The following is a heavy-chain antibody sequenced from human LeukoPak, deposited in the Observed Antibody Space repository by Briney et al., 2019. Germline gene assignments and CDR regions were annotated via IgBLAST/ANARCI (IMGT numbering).Heavy chain of an antibody. Sequence: PGGSLRLSCAASGFTFSSYNMNWVRQAPGKGLEWVSSISTSSSYIYYAGSVKGRFTISRDNAKNSLYLQMNSLRAEDTAVYYCARVIAVAGNEYFQHWGQGTLVTVSS. J-gene: IGHJ1*01. D-gene: IGHD6-19*01. CDR2: ISTSSSYI. CDR1: GFTFSSYN. V-gene: IGHV3-21*01. CDR3: ARVIAVAGNEYFQH.